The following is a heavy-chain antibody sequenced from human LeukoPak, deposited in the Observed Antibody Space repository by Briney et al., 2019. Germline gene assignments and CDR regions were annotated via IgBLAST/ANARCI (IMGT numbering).Heavy chain of an antibody. J-gene: IGHJ4*02. CDR1: GFTFSSYG. V-gene: IGHV3-30*02. CDR3: AKAGAMILQHYFDY. CDR2: IRYDGSNK. Sequence: GGSLRLSCAASGFTFSSYGMHWVRQAPGKGLEWVAFIRYDGSNKYYADSVKGRFTISRDNSKNTLHLQMNSLRAEDTAVYYCAKAGAMILQHYFDYWGQGTLVTVSS. D-gene: IGHD3-22*01.